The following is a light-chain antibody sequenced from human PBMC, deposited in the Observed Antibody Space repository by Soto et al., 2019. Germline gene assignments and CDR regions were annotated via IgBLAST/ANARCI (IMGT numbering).Light chain of an antibody. CDR3: QSYDNSNQV. V-gene: IGLV6-57*03. J-gene: IGLJ3*02. Sequence: NFMLTQPHSVSESPGKTVTISCTRSSGSIASNYVQWFQRRPGSAPTTVIYEDNQRPSGVPYRFSGSIDSSSNSASLTISGLRTEDEADYYCQSYDNSNQVFGGGTKLTVL. CDR2: EDN. CDR1: SGSIASNY.